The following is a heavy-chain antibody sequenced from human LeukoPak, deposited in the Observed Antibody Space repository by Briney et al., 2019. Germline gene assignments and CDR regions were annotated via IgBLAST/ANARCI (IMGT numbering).Heavy chain of an antibody. CDR3: ARVVRSYSSSWYAGLGYYYYYYMDV. Sequence: VASVKVSCKASGYTFTSYGISWVRQAPGQGLEWMGWINPNSGGTNYAQKFQGRVTMTRDTSISTAYMELSRLRSDDTAVYYCARVVRSYSSSWYAGLGYYYYYYMDVWGKGTTVTISS. CDR1: GYTFTSYG. J-gene: IGHJ6*03. V-gene: IGHV1-2*02. CDR2: INPNSGGT. D-gene: IGHD6-13*01.